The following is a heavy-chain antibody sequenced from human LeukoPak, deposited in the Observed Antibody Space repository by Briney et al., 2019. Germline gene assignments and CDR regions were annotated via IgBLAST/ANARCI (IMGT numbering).Heavy chain of an antibody. J-gene: IGHJ3*02. CDR1: GFTFSSYS. V-gene: IGHV3-21*01. Sequence: GGSLRLSCAASGFTFSSYSMNWVRQAPGKGLEWVSSISSSSSYIYYADSVKGRFTISRDNAKNSLYLQMNSLRAEDTAVYYCARGGEWELVNDAFDIWAKGQWSPSLQ. D-gene: IGHD1-26*01. CDR3: ARGGEWELVNDAFDI. CDR2: ISSSSSYI.